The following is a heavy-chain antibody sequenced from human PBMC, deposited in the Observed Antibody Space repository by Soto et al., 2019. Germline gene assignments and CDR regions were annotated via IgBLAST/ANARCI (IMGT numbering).Heavy chain of an antibody. Sequence: SETLSLTCTVSGGSISSGGYYWSWIRQHPGKGLEWIGYIYYSGSTYYNPSLKSRVTISVDTSKNQFSLKLSSVTAADTAVYYCARDRVADGGWLNYYMDVWGKGTTVTVSS. CDR2: IYYSGST. CDR1: GGSISSGGYY. D-gene: IGHD3-16*01. V-gene: IGHV4-31*03. CDR3: ARDRVADGGWLNYYMDV. J-gene: IGHJ6*03.